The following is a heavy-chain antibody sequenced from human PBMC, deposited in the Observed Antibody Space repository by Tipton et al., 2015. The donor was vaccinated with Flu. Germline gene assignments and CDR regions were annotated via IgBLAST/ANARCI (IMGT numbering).Heavy chain of an antibody. CDR1: GGSIGNYY. D-gene: IGHD2-8*01. CDR3: ARDPSLGMLDYFDY. V-gene: IGHV4-59*12. CDR2: IYNSEYT. Sequence: TLSLTCTVSGGSIGNYYWNWIRQPPGKGLEWIGYIYNSEYTKYSPSLKSRVTISVDTSKKQFSLQLRSVTAADTAAYYCARDPSLGMLDYFDYWGQGTLVTASS. J-gene: IGHJ4*02.